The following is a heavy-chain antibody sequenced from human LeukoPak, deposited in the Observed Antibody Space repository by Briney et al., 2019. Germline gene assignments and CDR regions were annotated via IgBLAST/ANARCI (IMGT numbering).Heavy chain of an antibody. Sequence: GGSLRLSCAASGFTFSSYEMNWVRQAPGKGLEWVSYISSSGSTIYYADSVKGRFTISRDNAKNSLYLQMNSLRAEDTAVYYCHALWSGELSRDYWGQGTLVTVSS. D-gene: IGHD3-10*01. CDR2: ISSSGSTI. CDR1: GFTFSSYE. J-gene: IGHJ4*02. CDR3: HALWSGELSRDY. V-gene: IGHV3-48*03.